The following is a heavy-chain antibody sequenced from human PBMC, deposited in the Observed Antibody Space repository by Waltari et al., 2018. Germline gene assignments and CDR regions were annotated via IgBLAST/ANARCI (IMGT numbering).Heavy chain of an antibody. CDR2: FDPEDGET. J-gene: IGHJ5*02. V-gene: IGHV1-24*01. CDR1: GYPLPDLS. D-gene: IGHD3-22*01. Sequence: QVQLVQSGAEVKKPGAPVKVSCKVAGYPLPDLSMHWVRQAPGKGLEWMGVFDPEDGETIYAQKFQGRVAMTEDTSTDTAYMELSSLRSEDTAVYYCASYYYDSSGHSTGGFDPWGQGTLVTVSS. CDR3: ASYYYDSSGHSTGGFDP.